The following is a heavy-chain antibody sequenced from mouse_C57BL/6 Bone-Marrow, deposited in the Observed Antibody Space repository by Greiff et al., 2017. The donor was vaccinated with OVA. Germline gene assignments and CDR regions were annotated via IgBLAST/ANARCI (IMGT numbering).Heavy chain of an antibody. Sequence: VQLQQSGPELVKPGDSVKISCTASGYSFTSDFLNWVMQSHGKSLEWIGRINPYNGDTFYNPKFKGKATMTVDTSSSTAHMELRSLTSEEAAVYYCARVKDYLDYWGKGTTLTVSS. J-gene: IGHJ2*01. V-gene: IGHV1-20*01. CDR3: ARVKDYLDY. CDR2: INPYNGDT. CDR1: GYSFTSDF.